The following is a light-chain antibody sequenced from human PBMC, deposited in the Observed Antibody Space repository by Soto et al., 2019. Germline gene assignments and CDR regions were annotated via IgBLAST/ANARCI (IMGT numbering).Light chain of an antibody. J-gene: IGKJ1*01. Sequence: DIHMTQSPSSVSASVGDRVTITCRASQGISSWLAWYQQKPGKAPKLLIYAASSLQSGVPSRFSGSGSGTDFTLTISNLQPDDFATYYCQEYDTSFTWTFGQGTRVELK. V-gene: IGKV1D-16*01. CDR3: QEYDTSFTWT. CDR2: AAS. CDR1: QGISSW.